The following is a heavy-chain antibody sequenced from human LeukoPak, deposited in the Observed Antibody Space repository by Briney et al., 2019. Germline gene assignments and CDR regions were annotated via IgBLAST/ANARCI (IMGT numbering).Heavy chain of an antibody. CDR3: AKVGDFWSGYGDY. J-gene: IGHJ4*02. Sequence: GGSLRLSCAASGFPFSNYAMSWVRQAPGKGLECVSVISGDGDSTYYADSVKGRFTISRDNSKNTLYLQMNSLRAEDTAVYYCAKVGDFWSGYGDYWGQGTLVTVSS. D-gene: IGHD3-3*01. CDR1: GFPFSNYA. CDR2: ISGDGDST. V-gene: IGHV3-23*01.